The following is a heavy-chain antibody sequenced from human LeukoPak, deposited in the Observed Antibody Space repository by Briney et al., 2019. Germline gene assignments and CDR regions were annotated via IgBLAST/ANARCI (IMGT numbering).Heavy chain of an antibody. CDR1: GGSISSGSYY. CDR3: ARAGLHRYNWFDP. V-gene: IGHV4-61*02. Sequence: PSQTLSLTCTVSGGSISSGSYYWSWIRQPAGKGLEWIGRIYTSGSTNYNPSLKSRVTISVDTSKNQFSLKLSSVTAADTAVYYCARAGLHRYNWFDPWGQGTLVTVSS. CDR2: IYTSGST. D-gene: IGHD5-24*01. J-gene: IGHJ5*02.